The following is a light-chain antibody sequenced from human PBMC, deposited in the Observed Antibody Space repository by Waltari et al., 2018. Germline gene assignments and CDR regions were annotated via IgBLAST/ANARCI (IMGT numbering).Light chain of an antibody. CDR1: QVTSKY. Sequence: DIQLTQSPSFLSASVGDRVTITCRTSQVTSKYIARYQQKPGNAPRLLIHAVSTLESGVPSRFSGSGSGTEFSLTISSLQPEDFATYHCQQLQSYPLTFGGGTKVEIK. J-gene: IGKJ4*01. CDR2: AVS. V-gene: IGKV1-9*01. CDR3: QQLQSYPLT.